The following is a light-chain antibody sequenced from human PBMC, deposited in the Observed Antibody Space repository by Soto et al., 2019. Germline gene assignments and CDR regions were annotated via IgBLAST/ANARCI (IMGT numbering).Light chain of an antibody. V-gene: IGKV1-39*01. CDR3: KQSYSTPRT. CDR1: QSISSY. J-gene: IGKJ1*01. Sequence: DTQMTQSPSTLSASVGDRVTITCRASQSISSYLNWYQQKPGKAPKLLIYAAYSLQSGVQSRFSGSGSGTDFTLTIRSLQPEDFATYYCKQSYSTPRTVGQGTKVDI. CDR2: AAY.